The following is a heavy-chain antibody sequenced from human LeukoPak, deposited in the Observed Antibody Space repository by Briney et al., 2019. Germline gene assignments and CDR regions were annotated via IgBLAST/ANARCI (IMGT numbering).Heavy chain of an antibody. D-gene: IGHD3-3*01. Sequence: GGSLRLSCAASGFTFSSYGMHWVRQAPGKGLEWVAVISYDGSNKYYADSVKGRFTISRDNSKNTLYLQMNSLRAEDTAVYYCAKGDSTYYDFWSGSYPFDYWGQGTLVTVSS. CDR3: AKGDSTYYDFWSGSYPFDY. CDR2: ISYDGSNK. J-gene: IGHJ4*02. V-gene: IGHV3-30*18. CDR1: GFTFSSYG.